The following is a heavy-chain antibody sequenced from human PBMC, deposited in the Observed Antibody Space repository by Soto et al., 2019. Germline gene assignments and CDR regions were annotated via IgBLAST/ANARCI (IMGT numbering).Heavy chain of an antibody. J-gene: IGHJ6*02. CDR1: GGSISSGGYY. CDR3: AREEAMVRGVIAPPYYYYGMDV. D-gene: IGHD3-10*01. Sequence: SETLSLTCTVSGGSISSGGYYWSWIRQHPGKGLEWIGYIYYSGSTYYNPSLKSRVTISVDTSKNQFSLKLSSVTAADTAVYYCAREEAMVRGVIAPPYYYYGMDVWGQGTTVTVSS. V-gene: IGHV4-31*03. CDR2: IYYSGST.